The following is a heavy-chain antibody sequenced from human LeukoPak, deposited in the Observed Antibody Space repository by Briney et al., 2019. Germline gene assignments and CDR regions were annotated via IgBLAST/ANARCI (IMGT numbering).Heavy chain of an antibody. CDR2: IYHSGST. CDR1: GGSISSSNW. Sequence: SGTLSLTCAVSGGSISSSNWWSWVRQPPGKGLEWIGEIYHSGSTNYNPSLKSRATISVDKSKNQFSLKLSSVTAADTAVYYCARLVGASKEDYWGQGTLVTVSS. V-gene: IGHV4-4*02. CDR3: ARLVGASKEDY. D-gene: IGHD1-26*01. J-gene: IGHJ4*02.